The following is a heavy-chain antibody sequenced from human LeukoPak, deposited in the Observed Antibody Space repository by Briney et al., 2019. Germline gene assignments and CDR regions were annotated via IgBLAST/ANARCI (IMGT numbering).Heavy chain of an antibody. V-gene: IGHV3-48*03. CDR1: GFTFSNYE. Sequence: PGGSLRLSCAASGFTFSNYEMNWVRQAPGKGLEWVSGISRNGSSIDYADSVKGRFTISRDNAKNSLYLQMNSLRAEDTAVYYCVRAGAMTRIDGFDPWGQGTLVTVSS. CDR3: VRAGAMTRIDGFDP. D-gene: IGHD1/OR15-1a*01. CDR2: ISRNGSSI. J-gene: IGHJ5*02.